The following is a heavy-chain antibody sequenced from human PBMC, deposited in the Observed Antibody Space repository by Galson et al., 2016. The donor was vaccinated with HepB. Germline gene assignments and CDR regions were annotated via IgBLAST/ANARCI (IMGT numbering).Heavy chain of an antibody. J-gene: IGHJ4*02. CDR3: AKNSLRVIVGAADY. CDR2: ISYDGSHK. D-gene: IGHD1-26*01. CDR1: GFTFSTYG. Sequence: SLRLSCAASGFTFSTYGMHWVRQGPGKGLEWVSVISYDGSHKYYADSVKGRFTISRDISKNTLYLQRNSLRAEDTAVYYCAKNSLRVIVGAADYWGQGTLVTVSS. V-gene: IGHV3-30-3*02.